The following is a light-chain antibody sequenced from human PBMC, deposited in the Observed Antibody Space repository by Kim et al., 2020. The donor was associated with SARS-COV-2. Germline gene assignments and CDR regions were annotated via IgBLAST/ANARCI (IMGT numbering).Light chain of an antibody. CDR1: QGVYSNY. V-gene: IGKV3-20*01. CDR3: QQYGSSPRT. J-gene: IGKJ1*01. Sequence: SPGERATLSCGASQGVYSNYLAWYQQKPGQAPRLLIFGASSRATGIPDRFSGSGSGTDFTLTISRLEPEDFAVYYCQQYGSSPRTFGQGTKVDIK. CDR2: GAS.